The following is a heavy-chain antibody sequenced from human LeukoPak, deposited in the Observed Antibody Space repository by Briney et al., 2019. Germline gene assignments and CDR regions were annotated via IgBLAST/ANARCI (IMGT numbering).Heavy chain of an antibody. CDR3: ARAVMMVRGVIIGGYWFDP. CDR2: ISYSGST. J-gene: IGHJ5*02. Sequence: SETLSLTCTVSGGSISSYYWSWIRQPPGKGLEWIGYISYSGSTNYNPSLKSRVTISVDTSKNQFSLRLSSVTAADTAVYYCARAVMMVRGVIIGGYWFDPWGQGTLVTVSS. V-gene: IGHV4-59*08. D-gene: IGHD3-10*01. CDR1: GGSISSYY.